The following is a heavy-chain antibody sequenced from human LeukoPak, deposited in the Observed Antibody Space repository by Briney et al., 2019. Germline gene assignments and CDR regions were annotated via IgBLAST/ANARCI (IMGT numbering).Heavy chain of an antibody. J-gene: IGHJ3*02. CDR3: AAAIAVAGTEAFDI. V-gene: IGHV1-2*02. D-gene: IGHD6-19*01. CDR1: GYTFTGYY. CDR2: INPNSGGT. Sequence: ASVKVSCKASGYTFTGYYMHWVRQAPGQGLEWMGWINPNSGGTNYAQKFQERVTITRDMSTSTAYMELSSLRSEDTAVYYCAAAIAVAGTEAFDIWGQGTMVTVSS.